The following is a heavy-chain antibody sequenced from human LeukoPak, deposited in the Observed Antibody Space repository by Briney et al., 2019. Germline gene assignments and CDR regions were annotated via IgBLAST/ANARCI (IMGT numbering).Heavy chain of an antibody. CDR2: MNPNSGNT. CDR3: ATELRHQDY. Sequence: ASVKVSCKASGYAFTSYDINWVRQATGQGLEWMGYMNPNSGNTGSAQKFQGRVTMTRDTSISTAYMELSSLRSEDTAVYYCATELRHQDYWGQGTLVTVSS. D-gene: IGHD2-15*01. CDR1: GYAFTSYD. V-gene: IGHV1-8*01. J-gene: IGHJ4*02.